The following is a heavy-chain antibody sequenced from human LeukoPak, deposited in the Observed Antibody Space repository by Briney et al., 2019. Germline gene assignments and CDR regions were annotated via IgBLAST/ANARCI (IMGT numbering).Heavy chain of an antibody. D-gene: IGHD6-13*01. V-gene: IGHV3-21*01. CDR2: ISGSTKYI. CDR1: GFTFSTYT. Sequence: PGGSLRLSCAASGFTFSTYTMNWVRQAPGKGLEWVSSISGSTKYIYYADSLKGRFTISRDNAKNSLYLEMNSLRAEDTAVHYCARDRASSWPFDYWGQGTLVTVSS. J-gene: IGHJ4*02. CDR3: ARDRASSWPFDY.